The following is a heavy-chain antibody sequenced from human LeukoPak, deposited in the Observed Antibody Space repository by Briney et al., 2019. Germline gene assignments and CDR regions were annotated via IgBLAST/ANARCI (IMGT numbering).Heavy chain of an antibody. J-gene: IGHJ4*02. CDR1: GFTFSSYA. CDR3: AKDLTEYYDSSGQGYFDY. V-gene: IGHV3-23*01. CDR2: ISGSGGST. D-gene: IGHD3-22*01. Sequence: PGGSLRLSCAASGFTFSSYAMSWVRQAPGKGLEWVSAISGSGGSTYYADSVKGRFTTSRDNSKNTLYLQMNSLRAEDTAVYYCAKDLTEYYDSSGQGYFDYWGQGTLVTVSS.